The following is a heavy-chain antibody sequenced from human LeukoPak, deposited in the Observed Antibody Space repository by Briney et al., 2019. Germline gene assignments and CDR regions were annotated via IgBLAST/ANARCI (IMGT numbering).Heavy chain of an antibody. V-gene: IGHV4-34*01. D-gene: IGHD4-17*01. J-gene: IGHJ6*02. CDR3: ARGRTRATGPGEPRTYYYGMDV. CDR1: GGSFSGYY. Sequence: SETLSLTCAVYGGSFSGYYWSWIRQPPGKGLEWIGEINHSGSTNYNPSLKSRVTISVDTSKNQFSLKLSSVTAADTAVYYCARGRTRATGPGEPRTYYYGMDVWGQGTTVTVSS. CDR2: INHSGST.